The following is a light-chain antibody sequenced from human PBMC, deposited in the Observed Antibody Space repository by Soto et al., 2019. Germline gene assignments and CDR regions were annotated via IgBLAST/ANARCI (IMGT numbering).Light chain of an antibody. Sequence: EIVLTQSPGTLSLSPGERATLSCRASQSVSSNYLAWYQQKPGQAPRLLIYGASIRATGLPDRFSGSGSGTDFTLTISRLEPEDFAVYYCQQYDTSIWAYTFGQGTKLEIK. J-gene: IGKJ2*01. CDR2: GAS. V-gene: IGKV3-20*01. CDR3: QQYDTSIWAYT. CDR1: QSVSSNY.